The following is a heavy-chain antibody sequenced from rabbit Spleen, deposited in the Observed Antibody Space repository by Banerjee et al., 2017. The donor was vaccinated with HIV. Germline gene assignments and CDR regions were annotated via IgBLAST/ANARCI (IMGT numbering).Heavy chain of an antibody. D-gene: IGHD2-1*01. V-gene: IGHV1S40*01. CDR1: GVSFSGDSY. J-gene: IGHJ3*01. CDR2: IDTGSSGFT. Sequence: QSLEESGGDLVKPGASLTLTCIASGVSFSGDSYMCWVRQAPGQGLEWIACIDTGSSGFTYFATWAKGRFTCSKTSSTTVTLQMTRLTAADTATYFCARGSAAMTMVITGYYLSLWGQGTLVTVS. CDR3: ARGSAAMTMVITGYYLSL.